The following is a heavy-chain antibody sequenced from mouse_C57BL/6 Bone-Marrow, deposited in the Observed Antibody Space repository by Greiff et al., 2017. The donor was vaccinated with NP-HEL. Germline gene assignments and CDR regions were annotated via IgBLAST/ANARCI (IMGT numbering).Heavy chain of an antibody. V-gene: IGHV1-5*01. CDR3: TREVITTVARFAY. J-gene: IGHJ3*01. Sequence: VQLQQSGTVLARPGASVKMSCKTSGYTFTSYWMHWVKQRPGQGLEWIGAIYPGNSDTSYNQKFKGKAKLTAVTSASTAYMELSSLTNEDSAVYYCTREVITTVARFAYWGQGTLVTVSA. D-gene: IGHD1-1*01. CDR2: IYPGNSDT. CDR1: GYTFTSYW.